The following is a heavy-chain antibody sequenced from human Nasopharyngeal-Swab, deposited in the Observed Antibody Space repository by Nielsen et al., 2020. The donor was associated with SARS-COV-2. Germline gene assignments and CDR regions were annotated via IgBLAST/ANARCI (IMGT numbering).Heavy chain of an antibody. Sequence: VRQMPGKVLEWVANIKQDGSEKYYVDSVKGRFTISRDNAKNSLYLQMNSLRAEDTAVYYCARDQVDHPYDYVWGSYRYTYSDHWGQGTLVTVSS. CDR3: ARDQVDHPYDYVWGSYRYTYSDH. J-gene: IGHJ4*02. D-gene: IGHD3-16*02. V-gene: IGHV3-7*01. CDR2: IKQDGSEK.